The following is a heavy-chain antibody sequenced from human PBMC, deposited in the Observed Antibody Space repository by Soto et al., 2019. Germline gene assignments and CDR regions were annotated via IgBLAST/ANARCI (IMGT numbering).Heavy chain of an antibody. Sequence: GASVKVSCKVSGYTLTELSMHWVRQAPGKGLEWMGGFDPEDGETIYAQKFQGRVTMTEDTSTDTAYMELSSLRSEDTAVYYCATVRYYDSSGYYTYYFDYWGQGTLVTVSS. J-gene: IGHJ4*02. D-gene: IGHD3-22*01. CDR2: FDPEDGET. V-gene: IGHV1-24*01. CDR3: ATVRYYDSSGYYTYYFDY. CDR1: GYTLTELS.